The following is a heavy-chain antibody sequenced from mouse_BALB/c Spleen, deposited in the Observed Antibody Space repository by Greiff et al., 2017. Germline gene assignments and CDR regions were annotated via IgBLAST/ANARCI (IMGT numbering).Heavy chain of an antibody. CDR2: ISSGGIYT. V-gene: IGHV5-9-3*01. CDR3: ARGGGLLRFFYAMDY. Sequence: EVQLVESGGGLVKPGGSLKLSCAASGFTFSSYAMSWVRQTPEKRLEWVATISSGGIYTYYPDSVKGRFTISRDNAKNTLYLQMSSLRSEDTAMYYCARGGGLLRFFYAMDYWGQGTSVTVSS. D-gene: IGHD2-3*01. J-gene: IGHJ4*01. CDR1: GFTFSSYA.